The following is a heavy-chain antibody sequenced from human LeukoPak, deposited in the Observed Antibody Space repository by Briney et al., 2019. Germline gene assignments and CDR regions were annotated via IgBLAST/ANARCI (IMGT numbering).Heavy chain of an antibody. CDR3: ARDRGWITMDY. D-gene: IGHD3-10*01. CDR2: IKEDGSEK. J-gene: IGHJ4*02. Sequence: GSLRLSCAASGFPFSGYWMAWVRQAPGKGLEWVGNIKEDGSEKYYADAVKGRFTISRDNAKNSLSLQMSSLRADDTAVYYCARDRGWITMDYWGQGTLVTVSS. V-gene: IGHV3-7*01. CDR1: GFPFSGYW.